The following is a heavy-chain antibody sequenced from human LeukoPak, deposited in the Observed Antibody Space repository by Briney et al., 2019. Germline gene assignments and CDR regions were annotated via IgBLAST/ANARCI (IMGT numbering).Heavy chain of an antibody. J-gene: IGHJ4*02. CDR1: GGSISSSGNF. D-gene: IGHD5-24*01. V-gene: IGHV4-39*01. CDR3: VRHEEEDGYNAKTFDY. Sequence: SETLSLTCTGSGGSISSSGNFWGWVRQPPGRGLEWIASTYYSRNTYYNPSLKSRVTISVDTSKNQFSLKLSSVTAADTAVYYCVRHEEEDGYNAKTFDYWGQGTLVTVSS. CDR2: TYYSRNT.